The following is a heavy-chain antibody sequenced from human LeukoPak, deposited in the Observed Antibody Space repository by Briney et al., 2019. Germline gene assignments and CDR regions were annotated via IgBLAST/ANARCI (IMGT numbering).Heavy chain of an antibody. J-gene: IGHJ5*02. V-gene: IGHV1-69*13. CDR2: IIPIFGTA. CDR1: GGTFSSYA. D-gene: IGHD4-17*01. CDR3: ARDREVTRDNWFDP. Sequence: SVKVSCKASGGTFSSYAISWVRQAPGQGLEWMGGIIPIFGTANYAQKFQGRVTITADESTSTAYMELSSLRSEDTAVYYCARDREVTRDNWFDPWGQGTLVTVSS.